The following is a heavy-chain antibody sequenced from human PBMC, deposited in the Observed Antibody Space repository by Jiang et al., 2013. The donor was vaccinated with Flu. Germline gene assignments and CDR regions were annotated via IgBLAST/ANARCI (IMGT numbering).Heavy chain of an antibody. Sequence: EVQLVESGGGLVQPGGSLRLSCAASGFTVSSNYMSWVRQAPGKGLEWVSVIYSGGSTYYADSVKGRFTISRHNSKNTLYLQMNSLRAEDTAVYYCAISSTSSPGLYYYYMDVWAKGPRSPSP. J-gene: IGHJ6*03. CDR3: AISSTSSPGLYYYYMDV. CDR1: GFTVSSNY. D-gene: IGHD2-2*01. CDR2: IYSGGST. V-gene: IGHV3-53*04.